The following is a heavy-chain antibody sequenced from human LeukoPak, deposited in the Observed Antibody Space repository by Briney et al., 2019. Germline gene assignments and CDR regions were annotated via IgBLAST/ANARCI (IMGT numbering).Heavy chain of an antibody. CDR2: INSDGSSI. J-gene: IGHJ3*02. CDR3: AALWGTRLAFDI. V-gene: IGHV3-74*01. D-gene: IGHD3-16*01. CDR1: GFTISSYW. Sequence: PGGSLRLSCAASGFTISSYWMRWARQAPGKGLVWVSRINSDGSSISYADSVKGRFTISRDNAKNTLSLQMNSLRAEDTAVYYCAALWGTRLAFDIWGQGTMVTVSS.